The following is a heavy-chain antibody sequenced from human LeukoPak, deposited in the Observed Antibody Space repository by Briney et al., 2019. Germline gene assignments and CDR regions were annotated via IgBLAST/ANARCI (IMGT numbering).Heavy chain of an antibody. V-gene: IGHV1-18*01. J-gene: IGHJ4*02. CDR3: ARDEDIVVVLAGTGGY. D-gene: IGHD2-2*01. Sequence: ASVKVSCKASGYTFTSYGISWVRQAPGQGLEWMGWISAYNGNTNYAQKLQGRVTMTTDTSTSTAYMELRSLRSDDTAVYYCARDEDIVVVLAGTGGYWGQGTLVTVSS. CDR1: GYTFTSYG. CDR2: ISAYNGNT.